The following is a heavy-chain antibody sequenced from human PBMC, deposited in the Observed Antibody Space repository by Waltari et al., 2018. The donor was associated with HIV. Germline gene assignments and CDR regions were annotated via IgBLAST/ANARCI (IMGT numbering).Heavy chain of an antibody. CDR1: GFTLRGYP. CDR3: ARDYNWAFDY. V-gene: IGHV3-48*02. J-gene: IGHJ4*02. Sequence: EVHLVASGGGLVQPGGSLRRSCAASGFTLRGYPMNWVRQAPGKGLEWISNIRGDDGRTFDADSVKGRFSISIDSAKTSVYLQMNSLRDEDTAVYYCARDYNWAFDYWGQGTVVTVSS. D-gene: IGHD1-20*01. CDR2: IRGDDGRT.